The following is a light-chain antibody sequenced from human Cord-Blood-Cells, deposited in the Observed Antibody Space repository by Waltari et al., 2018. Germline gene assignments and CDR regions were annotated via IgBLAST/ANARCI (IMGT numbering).Light chain of an antibody. CDR1: SSDVGGHNS. V-gene: IGLV2-11*01. J-gene: IGLJ2*01. CDR3: CSYAGSYTV. Sequence: QSALPQPRSVSGPPVQSVTISCTGTSSDVGGHNSVSWYQQHPGKAPKLMIYDVSKRPSGVPDRFSGSKSGNTASLTISGLQAEDEADYYCCSYAGSYTVFGGGTKLTVL. CDR2: DVS.